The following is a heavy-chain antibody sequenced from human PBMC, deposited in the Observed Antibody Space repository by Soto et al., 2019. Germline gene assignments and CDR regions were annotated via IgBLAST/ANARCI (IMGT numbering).Heavy chain of an antibody. CDR1: GFTVSSNY. V-gene: IGHV3-66*01. D-gene: IGHD3-22*01. CDR3: ARNGDSSDYRGWFDP. J-gene: IGHJ5*02. Sequence: PGGSLRLSCAASGFTVSSNYMSWVRRAPGKGLEWVSVIYSGGTTYYADSVKGRFTISRDNSKNTLYLQMNSLRAEDTAVYYCARNGDSSDYRGWFDPWGQGTLVTVSS. CDR2: IYSGGTT.